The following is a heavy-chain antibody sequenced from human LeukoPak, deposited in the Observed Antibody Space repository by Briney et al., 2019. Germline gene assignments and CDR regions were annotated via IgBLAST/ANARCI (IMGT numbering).Heavy chain of an antibody. CDR2: IIPIFGTA. J-gene: IGHJ4*02. Sequence: ASVKVSCKASGGTFSSYAISWVRQAPGQGLEWMGGIIPIFGTANYAQKFQGRVTITADESTSTAYMELSSLRSGDTAVYYCARGSSSYTYYFDYWGQGTLVTVSS. CDR3: ARGSSSYTYYFDY. CDR1: GGTFSSYA. D-gene: IGHD3-16*01. V-gene: IGHV1-69*01.